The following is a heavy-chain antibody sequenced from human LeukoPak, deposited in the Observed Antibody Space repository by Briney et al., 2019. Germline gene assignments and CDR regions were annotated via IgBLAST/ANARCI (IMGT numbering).Heavy chain of an antibody. V-gene: IGHV4-59*01. J-gene: IGHJ4*02. Sequence: SETLSLTCTVSGGSISSYYWSWIRQPPGKGLEWIGYIYYSGSTNYNPSLKSRVTISIDTSKNQFSLKLNSVTAADTAVYYCACHIGAPGIDYFDCWGQGTLVTVSS. D-gene: IGHD6-13*01. CDR2: IYYSGST. CDR3: ACHIGAPGIDYFDC. CDR1: GGSISSYY.